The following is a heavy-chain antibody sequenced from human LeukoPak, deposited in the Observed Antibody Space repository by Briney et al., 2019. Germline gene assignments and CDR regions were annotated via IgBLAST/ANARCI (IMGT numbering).Heavy chain of an antibody. D-gene: IGHD1-1*01. CDR2: ITDGADT. Sequence: GGSLRLSCAASGFPFGSYAMTWVRHAPGKGLESVSVITDGADTYYADSVKGRFTISRDNSQNTVHLQMDNLRADDTAVYYCAKVDYWSPENYLDSWGQGTLVTVSS. J-gene: IGHJ4*02. CDR1: GFPFGSYA. V-gene: IGHV3-23*01. CDR3: AKVDYWSPENYLDS.